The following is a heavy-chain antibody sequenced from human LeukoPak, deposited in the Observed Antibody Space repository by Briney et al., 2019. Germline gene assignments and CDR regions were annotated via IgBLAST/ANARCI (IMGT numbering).Heavy chain of an antibody. CDR2: INPNSGGT. CDR3: AAMYVAAAAFDY. V-gene: IGHV1-2*02. D-gene: IGHD6-13*01. Sequence: ASVKVSFKASGYTFTGYYMHWVRQAPGQGLEWMGWINPNSGGTNYAQKFQGRVTMTRDTSISTAYMELSRLRSDDTAVYYCAAMYVAAAAFDYWGQGTLVTVSS. CDR1: GYTFTGYY. J-gene: IGHJ4*02.